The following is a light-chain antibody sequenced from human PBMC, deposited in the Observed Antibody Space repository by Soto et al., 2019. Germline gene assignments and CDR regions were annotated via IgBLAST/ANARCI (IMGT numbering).Light chain of an antibody. J-gene: IGLJ2*01. CDR1: ISNIGSNY. CDR3: AAWDDSLSGPV. V-gene: IGLV1-47*01. CDR2: RNN. Sequence: QSVLTQPPSASWTPGQRVTIACSGSISNIGSNYVYWYQQLPGTAPKLLIYRNNQRPSGVPDRFSGSKSGTSASLAISGLRSEDEADYYCAAWDDSLSGPVFGGGTKLTVL.